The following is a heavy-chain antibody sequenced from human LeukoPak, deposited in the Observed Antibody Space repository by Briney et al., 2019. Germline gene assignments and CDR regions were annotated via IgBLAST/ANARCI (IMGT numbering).Heavy chain of an antibody. CDR2: INPNSGGT. D-gene: IGHD6-19*01. CDR3: ARDEVSSGWYLGDFDY. CDR1: EYTFTGHY. J-gene: IGHJ4*02. V-gene: IGHV1-2*02. Sequence: ASVKVSCKASEYTFTGHYIHWVRQAPGQGLEWMGWINPNSGGTNYAQKFQGRVTMTRDTSISTAYMELSRLRSDDTAVYYCARDEVSSGWYLGDFDYWGQGTLVTVSS.